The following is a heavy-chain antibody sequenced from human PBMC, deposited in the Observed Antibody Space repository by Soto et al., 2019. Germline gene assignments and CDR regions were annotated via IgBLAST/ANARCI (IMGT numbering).Heavy chain of an antibody. Sequence: GGSLRLSCAASEFSFRSYWMTWVRQAPGKGLEWVALINEDGSQKYYVGSVKGRFIISRDNAKDSVYMQMDSLRAGDTAVYFCARVGRYGWDFDHWGQGTLDTVSS. CDR2: INEDGSQK. CDR3: ARVGRYGWDFDH. D-gene: IGHD5-18*01. J-gene: IGHJ4*02. CDR1: EFSFRSYW. V-gene: IGHV3-7*01.